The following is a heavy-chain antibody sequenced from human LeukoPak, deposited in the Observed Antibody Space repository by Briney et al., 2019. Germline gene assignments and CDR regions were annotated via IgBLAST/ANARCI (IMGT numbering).Heavy chain of an antibody. Sequence: GSLRLSCAASGFTFSSYGMHWVRQAPGKGLEWVAFIRYDGSNKYYVDSVKGRFTISRDNSKNTLYLQMNSLRAEDTAVYYCAKEWPTGYCSSTSCYQPLDYWGQGTLVTVSS. D-gene: IGHD2-2*01. CDR2: IRYDGSNK. J-gene: IGHJ4*02. CDR1: GFTFSSYG. V-gene: IGHV3-30*02. CDR3: AKEWPTGYCSSTSCYQPLDY.